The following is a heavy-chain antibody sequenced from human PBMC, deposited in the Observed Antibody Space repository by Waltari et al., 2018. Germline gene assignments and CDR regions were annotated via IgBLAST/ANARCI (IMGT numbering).Heavy chain of an antibody. CDR2: TSYDESNK. CDR1: GLPFSSHR. Sequence: QVQLVESGGGVVQPGGSLRLSCAASGLPFSSHRLHWVRQTPGKGLEWVAVTSYDESNKFYADSVKGRFTISRDNAKNTLYLQMNSLRPEDTAVYYCARDPELWPTAIDYWGQGTLVTVSS. D-gene: IGHD6-19*01. V-gene: IGHV3-30*01. CDR3: ARDPELWPTAIDY. J-gene: IGHJ4*02.